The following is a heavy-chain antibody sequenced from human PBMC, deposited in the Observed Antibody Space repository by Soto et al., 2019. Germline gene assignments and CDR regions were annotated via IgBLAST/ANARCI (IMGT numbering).Heavy chain of an antibody. J-gene: IGHJ4*02. Sequence: EVHLVESGGGLVQPGGSLRLSCAASGFTFSSYEMNWVRQAAGKGLERISYITSGANTIYYADSVKGRFTISRDNANNSLFLEMDGLRAEDTALYYCARGSGWIHIDSWGRGTRVTVSS. CDR1: GFTFSSYE. V-gene: IGHV3-48*03. CDR2: ITSGANTI. D-gene: IGHD6-25*01. CDR3: ARGSGWIHIDS.